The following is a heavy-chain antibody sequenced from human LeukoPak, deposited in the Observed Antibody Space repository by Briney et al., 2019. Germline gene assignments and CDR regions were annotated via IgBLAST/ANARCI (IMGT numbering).Heavy chain of an antibody. D-gene: IGHD6-19*01. CDR2: IHSGGTT. CDR3: ARVPDSTGWYLDY. CDR1: GFTVSSNY. Sequence: PGGSLRLSCAASGFTVSSNYMTWVRQAPGKGLEWVSVIHSGGTTNYADSVKGRFTISRDNSKNTLYLQMNNLGAEDTAVYYCARVPDSTGWYLDYWGQGTLVTVSS. J-gene: IGHJ4*02. V-gene: IGHV3-53*01.